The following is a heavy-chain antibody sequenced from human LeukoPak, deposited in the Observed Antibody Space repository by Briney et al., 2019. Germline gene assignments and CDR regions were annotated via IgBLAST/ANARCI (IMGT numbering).Heavy chain of an antibody. CDR2: IYYSGRT. D-gene: IGHD2-15*01. V-gene: IGHV4-59*12. CDR1: GVSISSYY. CDR3: ARPGYCSGGSCYWDY. Sequence: SETLSLTCFVSGVSISSYYWRWIRPPPGSGLEWIAYIYYSGRTSYHPSLKSRVALSVDTSNNEVSLKLSSVTAAYTSVYYCARPGYCSGGSCYWDYWGQGTLVTVSS. J-gene: IGHJ4*02.